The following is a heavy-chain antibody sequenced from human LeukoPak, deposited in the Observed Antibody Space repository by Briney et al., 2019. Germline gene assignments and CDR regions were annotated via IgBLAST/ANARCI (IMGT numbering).Heavy chain of an antibody. CDR3: AREGVEENYFDY. Sequence: TGGSLRLSCAASGFSFSNYGMHWVRQAPGKGLEWVSSISSSSSYIYYADSVKGRFTISRDNAKNSLYLQMNSLRAEDTAVYYCAREGVEENYFDYWGQGTLVTVSS. CDR1: GFSFSNYG. D-gene: IGHD3-3*01. J-gene: IGHJ4*02. V-gene: IGHV3-21*01. CDR2: ISSSSSYI.